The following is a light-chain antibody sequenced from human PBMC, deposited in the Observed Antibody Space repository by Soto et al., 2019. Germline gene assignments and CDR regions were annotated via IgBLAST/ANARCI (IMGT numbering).Light chain of an antibody. CDR3: QQYNNWPLT. V-gene: IGKV3-15*01. CDR1: QSVSIN. Sequence: EIVMTQSPATLSVSPGERATLSCRASQSVSINLAWYQQKPGQAPRLLIYVASTRATGIPARFSGSGSGTEFTLTISSLQSEDFAVYYCQQYNNWPLTFGGGTKVEIK. CDR2: VAS. J-gene: IGKJ4*01.